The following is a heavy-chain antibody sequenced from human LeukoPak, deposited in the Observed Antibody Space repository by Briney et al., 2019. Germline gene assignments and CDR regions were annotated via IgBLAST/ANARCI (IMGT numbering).Heavy chain of an antibody. V-gene: IGHV4-61*02. CDR1: GGSISSGSYY. CDR3: AREGRPYGDYDY. J-gene: IGHJ4*02. CDR2: IYTSGST. Sequence: PSETLSLTCTVSGGSISSGSYYWSWIRQPAGKGLEWIGRIYTSGSTNYNPSLKSRVTISVDTSKNQFSLKLSSVTAADTAVYYCAREGRPYGDYDYWGQGALVTVSS. D-gene: IGHD4-17*01.